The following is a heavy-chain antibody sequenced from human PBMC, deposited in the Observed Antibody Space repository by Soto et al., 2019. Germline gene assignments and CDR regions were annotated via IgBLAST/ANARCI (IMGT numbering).Heavy chain of an antibody. CDR2: ISSSSSYI. Sequence: EVQLVESGGGLVKPGGSLRLSCAASGFTFSSYSMNWIRQAPGKGLEWVSSISSSSSYIYYADSVKGRFTISRDNAKNSLYLQMNSLRAGDTAVYYCARIIAVAGTDRDAWGQGTLVTVSS. V-gene: IGHV3-21*01. CDR3: ARIIAVAGTDRDA. CDR1: GFTFSSYS. D-gene: IGHD6-19*01. J-gene: IGHJ5*02.